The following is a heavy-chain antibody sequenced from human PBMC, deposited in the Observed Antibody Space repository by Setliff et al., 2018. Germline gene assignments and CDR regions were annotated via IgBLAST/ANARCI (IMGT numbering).Heavy chain of an antibody. J-gene: IGHJ4*02. CDR2: INPSGGST. D-gene: IGHD2-21*01. Sequence: GASVKVSCKASGYTFTSYYMHWVRQAPGQGLEWMGIINPSGGSTSYAQKFQGRFTVSRDNARNLLYLQMNSLRVDDTAVYYCSSYLVSWGQGALVTVSS. CDR1: GYTFTSYY. CDR3: SSYLVS. V-gene: IGHV1-46*01.